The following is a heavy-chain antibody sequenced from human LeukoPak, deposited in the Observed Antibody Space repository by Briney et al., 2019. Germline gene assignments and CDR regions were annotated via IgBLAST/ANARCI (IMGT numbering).Heavy chain of an antibody. CDR3: ARGGIAVAGSPPFDY. V-gene: IGHV4-59*01. CDR1: GGSISRYY. CDR2: IYYSGST. D-gene: IGHD6-19*01. Sequence: SETLSLTCTVSGGSISRYYWSWIRQPAGKGLEWIGYIYYSGSTNYNPSLKSRVTISVDTSKNQFSLKLSSVTAADTAVYYCARGGIAVAGSPPFDYWGQGTLVTVSS. J-gene: IGHJ4*02.